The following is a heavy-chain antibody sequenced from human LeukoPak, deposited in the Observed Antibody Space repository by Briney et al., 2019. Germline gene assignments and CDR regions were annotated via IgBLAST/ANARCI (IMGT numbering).Heavy chain of an antibody. D-gene: IGHD5-18*01. Sequence: ASVKVSCKASGYTFTSYAMNWVRQAPGQGLEWMGWINTNTGNPTYAQGFTGRFVFSLDTSVSTAYLQISSLKAEDTAVYYCARVGVGYKRYYFDYWGQGTLVTVSS. CDR1: GYTFTSYA. CDR3: ARVGVGYKRYYFDY. J-gene: IGHJ4*02. CDR2: INTNTGNP. V-gene: IGHV7-4-1*02.